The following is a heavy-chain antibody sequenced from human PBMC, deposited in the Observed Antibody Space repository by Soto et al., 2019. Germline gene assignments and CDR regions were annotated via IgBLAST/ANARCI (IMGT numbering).Heavy chain of an antibody. J-gene: IGHJ6*02. D-gene: IGHD2-2*01. CDR1: GGTFSSYA. CDR3: SRSQGSSTSLEIYYYYYYGMDV. CDR2: IIPIPGTA. V-gene: IGHV1-69*01. Sequence: QVQLVQSGAEVKKPGSSVKVSCKASGGTFSSYAISWVRQAPGQGIEWMGGIIPIPGTANYAQKFQGRVTITADESTSTAYMELSSPRSEDTAVYYCSRSQGSSTSLEIYYYYYYGMDVWGQGTTVTVSS.